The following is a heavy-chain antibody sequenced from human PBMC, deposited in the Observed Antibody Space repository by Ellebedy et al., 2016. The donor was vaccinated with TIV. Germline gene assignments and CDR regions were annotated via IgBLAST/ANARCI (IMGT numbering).Heavy chain of an antibody. CDR2: LSAYNGNT. CDR3: ARAATGYGLTYFDL. V-gene: IGHV1-18*04. Sequence: ASVKVSCKASGYTFTSYGISWVRQAPGQGSEWMGWLSAYNGNTNYAQKIPGRVTMTTDSSTSTAYMELRSLRSDDTAVYYCARAATGYGLTYFDLWGRGTLVTVSS. D-gene: IGHD5-12*01. J-gene: IGHJ2*01. CDR1: GYTFTSYG.